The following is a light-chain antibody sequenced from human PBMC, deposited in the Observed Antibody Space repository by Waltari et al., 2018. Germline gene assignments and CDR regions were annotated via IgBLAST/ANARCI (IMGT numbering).Light chain of an antibody. CDR3: LVYMGSGIWV. V-gene: IGLV8-61*01. CDR1: SGPVSSTSY. CDR2: KTN. J-gene: IGLJ3*02. Sequence: QTVVTQEPSLSVSPGGTVTLTCVFSSGPVSSTSYVSWYQQRPGQTPRTLVYKTNIRSSGVPDRFSGSSLGNKAALIITGAQADDECDYYCLVYMGSGIWVFGGGTKLTVL.